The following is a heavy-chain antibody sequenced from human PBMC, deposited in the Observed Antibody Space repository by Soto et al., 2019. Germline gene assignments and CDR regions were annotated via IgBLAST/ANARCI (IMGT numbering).Heavy chain of an antibody. D-gene: IGHD4-17*01. CDR3: ARDRRDYNYFYYGMDV. CDR1: GYTFTSYG. CDR2: ISVDNGNT. Sequence: QVQLVQSGAEVKKPGASVKVSCKTSGYTFTSYGISWVRQAPGQGLEWMGWISVDNGNTDYAQKLQGRVTMTTDTSTSTGYMGLRSLTSDDTAVYYCARDRRDYNYFYYGMDVWGQGTTVTVSS. V-gene: IGHV1-18*01. J-gene: IGHJ6*02.